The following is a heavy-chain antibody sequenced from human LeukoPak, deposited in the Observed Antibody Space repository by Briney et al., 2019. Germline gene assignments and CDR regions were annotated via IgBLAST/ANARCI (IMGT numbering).Heavy chain of an antibody. J-gene: IGHJ3*02. CDR2: IYYSGST. D-gene: IGHD3-9*01. CDR1: GGSITSTSYY. Sequence: SETLSLTCTVSGGSITSTSYYWGWIRQPPGKGLEWIGSIYYSGSTYYNPFIKSRVTMSVDTSKSQFSLKLSSVTAADTAVYYCARQDILTGYAFDIWGQGTMVTVSS. CDR3: ARQDILTGYAFDI. V-gene: IGHV4-39*01.